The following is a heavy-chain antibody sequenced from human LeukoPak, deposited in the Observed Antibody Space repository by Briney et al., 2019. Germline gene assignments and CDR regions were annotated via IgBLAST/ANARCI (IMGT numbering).Heavy chain of an antibody. CDR2: IYYSGST. CDR1: GGSISSRSYY. V-gene: IGHV4-39*07. CDR3: AREGGQSSDWYYGMDV. Sequence: SETLSLTCTVSGGSISSRSYYWGWIRQPPGKGLEWIGSIYYSGSTYYNPSLKSRVTISVDTSKNQLSLRLNSVTAADTAAYYCAREGGQSSDWYYGMDVWGQGTTVSVSS. D-gene: IGHD6-25*01. J-gene: IGHJ6*02.